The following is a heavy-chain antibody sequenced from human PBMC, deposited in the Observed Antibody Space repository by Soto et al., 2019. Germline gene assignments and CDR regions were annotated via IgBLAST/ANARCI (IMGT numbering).Heavy chain of an antibody. Sequence: SETLSLTCTVSGGSISSYYWTWIRQPPGKGLEWIGYMYYSGSTNYNPSLKSRVTISVDTSKNQFSLKLSSVTAADTAVYYCARREINYYGSGSYYIEYFQHWGHGTPVTVS. V-gene: IGHV4-59*01. CDR2: MYYSGST. CDR3: ARREINYYGSGSYYIEYFQH. D-gene: IGHD3-10*01. J-gene: IGHJ1*01. CDR1: GGSISSYY.